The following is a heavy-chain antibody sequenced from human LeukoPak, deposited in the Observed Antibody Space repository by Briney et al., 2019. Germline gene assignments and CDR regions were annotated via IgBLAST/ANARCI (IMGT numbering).Heavy chain of an antibody. CDR2: ISGSGGST. CDR1: GFTFSSCA. Sequence: PGASLRLSCAASGFTFSSCAMSWVRQAPGKGLEWVSAISGSGGSTYYADSVKGRFTISRDNSKNTLYLQMNSLRAEDTAVYYCAKEKTSSWNPRPFDYWGQGTLVTVSS. CDR3: AKEKTSSWNPRPFDY. V-gene: IGHV3-23*01. D-gene: IGHD6-13*01. J-gene: IGHJ4*02.